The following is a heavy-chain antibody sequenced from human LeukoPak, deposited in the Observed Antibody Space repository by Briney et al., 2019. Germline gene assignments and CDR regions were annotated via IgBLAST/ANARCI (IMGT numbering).Heavy chain of an antibody. CDR3: AREVAFWQPIDY. CDR2: ISYDGSNK. CDR1: GFTFSSYA. Sequence: PGGSLRLSCAASGFTFSSYAMHWVRQAPGKGLEWVAVISYDGSNKYYADSVKGRFTISRDNSKNTLYLQMNSLRAEDTAVYYCAREVAFWQPIDYWGQGTLVTVSS. V-gene: IGHV3-30-3*01. J-gene: IGHJ4*02. D-gene: IGHD3-3*01.